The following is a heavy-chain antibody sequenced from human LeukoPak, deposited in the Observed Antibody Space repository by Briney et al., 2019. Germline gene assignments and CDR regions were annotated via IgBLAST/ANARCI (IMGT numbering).Heavy chain of an antibody. CDR1: GGSISSGGYY. CDR3: ARDGGSQTNYYYYGMDV. Sequence: SQTLSLTCTVSGGSISSGGYYCSWIRQHPGKGLEWIGYIYYSGSTYYNPSLKSRVTISVDTSKNQSSLKLSSVTAADTAVYYCARDGGSQTNYYYYGMDVWGKGTTVTVSS. J-gene: IGHJ6*04. CDR2: IYYSGST. D-gene: IGHD2-15*01. V-gene: IGHV4-31*03.